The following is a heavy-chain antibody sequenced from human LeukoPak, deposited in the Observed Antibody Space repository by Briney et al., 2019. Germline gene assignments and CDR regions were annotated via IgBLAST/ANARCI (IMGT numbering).Heavy chain of an antibody. CDR1: GYTFTGYY. V-gene: IGHV1-2*02. CDR2: INPNSGGT. CDR3: ARDRTVYYDILTGSLAYYYYGMDV. Sequence: ASVKVSCKASGYTFTGYYMHWVRQAPGQGLEWMGWINPNSGGTNYVQKFQGRVTMTRDTSISTAYMELSRLRSDDTAVYYCARDRTVYYDILTGSLAYYYYGMDVWGQGTTVTVSS. J-gene: IGHJ6*02. D-gene: IGHD3-9*01.